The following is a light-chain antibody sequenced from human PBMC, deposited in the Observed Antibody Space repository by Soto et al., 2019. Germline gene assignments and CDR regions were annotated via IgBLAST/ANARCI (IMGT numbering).Light chain of an antibody. CDR1: QSVSNTY. J-gene: IGKJ3*01. CDR3: QQYGRSPGLFT. Sequence: EIVLTQSPGTLSLSPGERATLSCRASQSVSNTYLAWYQQKPGQAPRLLMYDASSRATGIPDRFSGSGSGTDFTFTISRLEPEDFAVYYCQQYGRSPGLFTFGPGTKVNIK. CDR2: DAS. V-gene: IGKV3-20*01.